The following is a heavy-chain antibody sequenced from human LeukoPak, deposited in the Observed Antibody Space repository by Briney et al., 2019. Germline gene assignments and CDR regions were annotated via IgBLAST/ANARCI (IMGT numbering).Heavy chain of an antibody. J-gene: IGHJ4*02. D-gene: IGHD1-26*01. Sequence: PGGSLRLSCAASGFTVSSNYMSWIRQAPGKGLEWVSYISSSSSYTNYADSVKGRFTISRDNAKNSLYLQMNSLRAEDTAVYYCARGGWSYPLIYFDHWGQGTLVTVSS. V-gene: IGHV3-11*06. CDR1: GFTVSSNY. CDR2: ISSSSSYT. CDR3: ARGGWSYPLIYFDH.